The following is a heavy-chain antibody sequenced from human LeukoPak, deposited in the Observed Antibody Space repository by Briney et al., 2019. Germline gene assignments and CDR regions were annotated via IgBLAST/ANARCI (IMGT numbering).Heavy chain of an antibody. CDR2: IYYSGKT. V-gene: IGHV4-39*07. CDR3: ARERGSHSSSWYVYYYYMDV. CDR1: GGSISSSSYY. D-gene: IGHD6-13*01. J-gene: IGHJ6*03. Sequence: SETLSLTCTVSGGSISSSSYYWGWIRQPPGKGLEWIGSIYYSGKTYYNASLKSRVTISVDTSKNQFSLKLSSVTAADTAVYYCARERGSHSSSWYVYYYYMDVWGKGTTVTVSS.